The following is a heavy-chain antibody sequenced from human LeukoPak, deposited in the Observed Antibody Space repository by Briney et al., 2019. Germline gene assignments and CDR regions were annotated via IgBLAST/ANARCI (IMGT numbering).Heavy chain of an antibody. Sequence: PGGSLRLSYAASGFNYHNYVMSLVREAPGKGLELVSAIRGSGGSTYYPDSVKGRFTISRDNSKNTLYLQMHSLRAEDTAVYYCAKPQRILVLVTNYFDYWGQGTLVTVSS. J-gene: IGHJ4*02. CDR1: GFNYHNYV. D-gene: IGHD2-8*02. CDR3: AKPQRILVLVTNYFDY. V-gene: IGHV3-23*01. CDR2: IRGSGGST.